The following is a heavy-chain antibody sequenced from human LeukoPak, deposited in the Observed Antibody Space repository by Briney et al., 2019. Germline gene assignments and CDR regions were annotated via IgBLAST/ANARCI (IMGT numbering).Heavy chain of an antibody. CDR2: IYYSGST. CDR1: GGSISSSSYY. D-gene: IGHD3-10*01. CDR3: ARVGLLWFGGARGYFDY. Sequence: TSETLSLTCTVSGGSISSSSYYWGWIRQPPGKGLEWIGSIYYSGSTYYNPSLKSRVTISVDTSKNQFSLKLSSVTAADTAVYYCARVGLLWFGGARGYFDYWGQGTLVTVSS. J-gene: IGHJ4*02. V-gene: IGHV4-39*01.